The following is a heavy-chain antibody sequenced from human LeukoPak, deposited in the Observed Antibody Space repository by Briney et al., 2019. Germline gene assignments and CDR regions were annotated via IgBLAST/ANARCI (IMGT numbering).Heavy chain of an antibody. CDR2: ISGSGGST. CDR3: AKMGNTGIAAAGTNWFDP. J-gene: IGHJ5*02. V-gene: IGHV3-23*01. Sequence: PGGSLRLSCAASGFTFSSYAMSWVRQAPGKGLEWVSAISGSGGSTYYADSVKGRFTISRDNSKNTLYLQMNSLRAEDTAVYYCAKMGNTGIAAAGTNWFDPWGQGTLVAVSS. D-gene: IGHD6-13*01. CDR1: GFTFSSYA.